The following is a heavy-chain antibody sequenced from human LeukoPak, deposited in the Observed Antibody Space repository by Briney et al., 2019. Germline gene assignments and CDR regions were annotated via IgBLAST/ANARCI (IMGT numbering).Heavy chain of an antibody. Sequence: GGSLRLSCAASGFTFSSYAMSWVRQAPGKGLEWVSSISSSSSYIYYADSVKGRFTISRDNAKNSLYLQMNSLRAEDTAVYYCARVLSGSYYVAEWGQGTLVTVSS. CDR3: ARVLSGSYYVAE. CDR1: GFTFSSYA. CDR2: ISSSSSYI. V-gene: IGHV3-21*01. D-gene: IGHD1-26*01. J-gene: IGHJ4*02.